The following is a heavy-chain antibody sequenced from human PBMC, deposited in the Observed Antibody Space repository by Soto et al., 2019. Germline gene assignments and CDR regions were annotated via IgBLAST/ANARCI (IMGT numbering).Heavy chain of an antibody. CDR2: ISAYNGNT. CDR3: ARQRPGRFPVDY. D-gene: IGHD1-1*01. V-gene: IGHV1-18*01. Sequence: QVQLVQSGAEVKKPGASVKVSCKASGYTFTSYGISWVRQAPGQGLEWMGWISAYNGNTNYAQKLTGRVTMTSDTSTCTAYMELRSLRSDDTAVDYCARQRPGRFPVDYWGQGTLVTVSS. J-gene: IGHJ4*02. CDR1: GYTFTSYG.